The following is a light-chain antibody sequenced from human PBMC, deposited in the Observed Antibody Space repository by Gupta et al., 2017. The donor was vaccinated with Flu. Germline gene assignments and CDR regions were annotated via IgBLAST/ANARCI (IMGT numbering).Light chain of an antibody. CDR2: DDF. V-gene: IGLV3-21*03. J-gene: IGLJ2*01. CDR1: NLGSKS. CDR3: QVWDSSSDHPGV. Sequence: KTDRITCGGNNLGSKSVHWYQQKPGQAPVLLLHDDFDRPSGIPERFSGSNSGNTATLTISKVEAGEEADYYCQVWDSSSDHPGVFGGGTKLTVL.